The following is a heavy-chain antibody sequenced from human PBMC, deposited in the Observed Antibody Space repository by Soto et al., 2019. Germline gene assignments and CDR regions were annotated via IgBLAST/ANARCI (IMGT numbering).Heavy chain of an antibody. CDR1: GFTFGDYA. CDR2: IRSKAYGGTT. J-gene: IGHJ6*02. V-gene: IGHV3-49*03. D-gene: IGHD2-2*01. CDR3: TRDAGYCSSTSCYSYYGMDV. Sequence: LRLSCTASGFTFGDYAMSWFRQAPGKGLEWVGFIRSKAYGGTTEYAASVKGRFTISRDDSKSIAYLQMNSLKTEDTAVYYCTRDAGYCSSTSCYSYYGMDVWGQGTTVTVSS.